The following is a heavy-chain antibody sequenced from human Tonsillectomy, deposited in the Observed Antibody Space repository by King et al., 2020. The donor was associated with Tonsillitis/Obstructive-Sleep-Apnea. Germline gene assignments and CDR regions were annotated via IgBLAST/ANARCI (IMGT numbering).Heavy chain of an antibody. CDR1: GFTFTSSA. J-gene: IGHJ3*02. CDR2: IVVGSGNT. CDR3: AADKLLRSLEWIDAFDI. Sequence: QLVQSGPEVKKPGTSVKVSCKASGFTFTSSAVQWVRQARGQRLEWIGWIVVGSGNTNYAQKFQERVTITRDMSTSTAYMELSSLRSEDTAVYYCAADKLLRSLEWIDAFDIWGQGTMVTVSS. V-gene: IGHV1-58*01. D-gene: IGHD3-3*01.